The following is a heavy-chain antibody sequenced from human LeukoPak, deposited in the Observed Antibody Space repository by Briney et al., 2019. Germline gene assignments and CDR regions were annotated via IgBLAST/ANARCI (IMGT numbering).Heavy chain of an antibody. V-gene: IGHV4-61*02. CDR3: ARDGGASWFDP. CDR2: IYTSGST. Sequence: SQTLSLTCTVSGGSISSGSYYWSWIRQPAGKGLEWIGRIYTSGSTNYNPSLKSRATISVDTSKNQFSLKLSSVTAADTAVYYCARDGGASWFDPWAREPWSPSPQ. J-gene: IGHJ5*02. D-gene: IGHD3-16*01. CDR1: GGSISSGSYY.